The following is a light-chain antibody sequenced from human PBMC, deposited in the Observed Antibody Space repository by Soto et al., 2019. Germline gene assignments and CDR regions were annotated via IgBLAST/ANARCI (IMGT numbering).Light chain of an antibody. Sequence: SYELAQPPSVSVAPGQTASFTCGGNNIGSESVHWYQQRPGQAPVLVVYDDSDRPSGIPERFSGSNSANTATLTISRVEAGDEADYYCQVWYSSTDLYVFGSGTKVTVL. CDR2: DDS. CDR3: QVWYSSTDLYV. CDR1: NIGSES. V-gene: IGLV3-21*02. J-gene: IGLJ1*01.